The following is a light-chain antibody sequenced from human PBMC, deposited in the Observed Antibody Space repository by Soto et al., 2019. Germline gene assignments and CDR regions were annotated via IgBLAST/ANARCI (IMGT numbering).Light chain of an antibody. CDR1: SSDVGGYNF. Sequence: QSVLTQPASVSGSPGQSITISCTGTSSDVGGYNFVSWYRQYSGEVPKLIIFEGNKRPSGVSDRFSASKSGNTASLTISGLQDEEKAAYYCCSYEGFSSFVFGAGTKVTV. J-gene: IGLJ1*01. CDR2: EGN. CDR3: CSYEGFSSFV. V-gene: IGLV2-23*03.